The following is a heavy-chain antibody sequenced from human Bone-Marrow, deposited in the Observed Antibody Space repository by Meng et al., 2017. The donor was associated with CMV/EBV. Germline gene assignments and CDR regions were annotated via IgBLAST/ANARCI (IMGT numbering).Heavy chain of an antibody. V-gene: IGHV3-53*01. CDR1: GFTVSSNY. J-gene: IGHJ6*02. Sequence: GESLKISCAASGFTVSSNYMSWVRQAPGKGLEWVSVIYSGGSTYYADSVKGRFTISRDNSKNTLYLQMNSLRAEDTAVYYCARDRAYCSSTSCYFFYYGMDVWGQGTTVTVSS. CDR2: IYSGGST. CDR3: ARDRAYCSSTSCYFFYYGMDV. D-gene: IGHD2-2*01.